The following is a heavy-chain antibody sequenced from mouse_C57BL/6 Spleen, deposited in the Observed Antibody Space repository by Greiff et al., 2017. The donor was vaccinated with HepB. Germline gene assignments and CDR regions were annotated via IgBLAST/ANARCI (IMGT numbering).Heavy chain of an antibody. CDR2: IYPRSGNT. CDR1: GYTFTSYG. D-gene: IGHD3-2*02. J-gene: IGHJ2*01. Sequence: VQLQQSGAELARPGASVKLSCKASGYTFTSYGISWVKQRTGQGLEWIGEIYPRSGNTYYNEKFKGKATLTAVKSSSTAYMELRSLTSEDSAVYFCARSGQGNYFDYWGQGTTLTVSS. V-gene: IGHV1-81*01. CDR3: ARSGQGNYFDY.